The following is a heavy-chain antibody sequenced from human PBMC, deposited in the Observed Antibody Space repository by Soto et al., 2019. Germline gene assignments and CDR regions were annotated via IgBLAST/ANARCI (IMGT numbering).Heavy chain of an antibody. Sequence: PGGVPRLSCAASGLDFSSEVMCWVRQAPGKGLEWVSSISGSGRTIYHADSMRGRLAISRDNSKNSLYLQLNNLRVDDTAVYYCAKVGPSYYYGMDVWGQGTTVTVSS. CDR2: ISGSGRTI. D-gene: IGHD1-26*01. V-gene: IGHV3-23*01. CDR1: GLDFSSEV. CDR3: AKVGPSYYYGMDV. J-gene: IGHJ6*02.